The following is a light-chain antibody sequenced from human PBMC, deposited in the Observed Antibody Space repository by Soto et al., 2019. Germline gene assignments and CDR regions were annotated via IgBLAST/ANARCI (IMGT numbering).Light chain of an antibody. CDR1: QSISRY. J-gene: IGKJ2*01. CDR3: QQSYITPYT. Sequence: DIQMTQSPSSLPASVGDCVLSICRASQSISRYLNWYQQRPGKVPKVLIYAAASLQSGVPPRFTGSGSGTEFTLTISDLQPEDVATYYCQQSYITPYTFGQGTKLDIK. CDR2: AAA. V-gene: IGKV1-39*01.